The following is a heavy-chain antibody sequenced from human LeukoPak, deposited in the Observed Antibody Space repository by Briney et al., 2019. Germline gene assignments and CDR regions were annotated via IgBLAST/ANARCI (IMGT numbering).Heavy chain of an antibody. D-gene: IGHD6-19*01. Sequence: SETLSLTCTVSGGSISIYYWSWIRQPPGKGLEWIGYIYNSGSTNYNPSFKSRVTISVDTSKNQFSLKLSSVTAADTAVYYCARGISSGWSRAVGYWGQGTLVTVS. J-gene: IGHJ4*02. CDR2: IYNSGST. CDR3: ARGISSGWSRAVGY. V-gene: IGHV4-59*01. CDR1: GGSISIYY.